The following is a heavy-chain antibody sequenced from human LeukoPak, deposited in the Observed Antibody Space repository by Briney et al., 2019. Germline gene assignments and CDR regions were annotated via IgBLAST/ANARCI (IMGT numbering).Heavy chain of an antibody. V-gene: IGHV3-21*01. Sequence: GGSLRLSCAASGFTFSSYSMNWVRQAPGKGLEWVSSISSSSSYIYYADSVKGRFTISRDNAKNSLYLQMNSLRAEDTAVYYCARDHGIAVAGIRPFDYWGRGTLVTVSS. CDR3: ARDHGIAVAGIRPFDY. D-gene: IGHD6-19*01. J-gene: IGHJ4*02. CDR1: GFTFSSYS. CDR2: ISSSSSYI.